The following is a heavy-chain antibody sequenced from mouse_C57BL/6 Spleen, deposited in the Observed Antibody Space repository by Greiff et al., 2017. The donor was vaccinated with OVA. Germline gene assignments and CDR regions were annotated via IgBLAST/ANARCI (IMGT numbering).Heavy chain of an antibody. V-gene: IGHV1-26*01. CDR2: INPNNGGT. Sequence: EVQLQQSGPELVKPGASVKISCKASGYTFTDYYMNWVKQSHGKSLEWIGYINPNNGGTSYNQKFKGKATLTVDKSSSTAYMELRSLTSEDSAVYYCARVPTPWYYAMDYWGQGTSVTVSS. J-gene: IGHJ4*01. CDR1: GYTFTDYY. CDR3: ARVPTPWYYAMDY.